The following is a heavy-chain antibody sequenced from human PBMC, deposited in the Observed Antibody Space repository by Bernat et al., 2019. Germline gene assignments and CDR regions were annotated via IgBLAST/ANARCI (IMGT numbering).Heavy chain of an antibody. CDR3: TRALRSNAYEDDC. D-gene: IGHD1-26*01. V-gene: IGHV4-59*01. CDR1: GGSISGYY. Sequence: QVQLQESGPGLVKPSETLSLTCTVSGGSISGYYWNWIRQPPGKGLEWLRYIYSGSTDYTPSLKSRVTLSVNRTKNPFSPKMKSYTTADTAGYYCTRALRSNAYEDDCWGQGTLVTVSS. J-gene: IGHJ4*02. CDR2: IYSGST.